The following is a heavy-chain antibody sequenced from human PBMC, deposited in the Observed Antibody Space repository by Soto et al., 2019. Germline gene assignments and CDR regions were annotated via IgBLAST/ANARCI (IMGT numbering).Heavy chain of an antibody. V-gene: IGHV3-23*01. CDR1: GFTFSSYA. Sequence: GGSLRLSCAASGFTFSSYAMSWVRQAPGKGLEWVSAISGSGGSTYYADSVKGRFTISRDNSKNTLKLQMKSLRAEDTDGYYCAKTYTGVAYWGQGTLVTVSS. J-gene: IGHJ4*02. CDR2: ISGSGGST. D-gene: IGHD2-2*02. CDR3: AKTYTGVAY.